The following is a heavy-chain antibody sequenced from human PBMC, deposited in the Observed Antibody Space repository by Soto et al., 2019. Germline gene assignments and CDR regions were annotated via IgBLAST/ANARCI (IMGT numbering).Heavy chain of an antibody. V-gene: IGHV3-23*01. Sequence: EVQLLESGGGLVQPGGSLRLSCAASGFTFSNYAMGWVRQPPGKGLEGVSTIGITADGTDYADSVKGRFTISRDNSKNTLYLQMNSLRAEDTAVYYCAQAISRERQIDYWGQGTLVTVSS. J-gene: IGHJ4*02. D-gene: IGHD1-26*01. CDR2: IGITADGT. CDR1: GFTFSNYA. CDR3: AQAISRERQIDY.